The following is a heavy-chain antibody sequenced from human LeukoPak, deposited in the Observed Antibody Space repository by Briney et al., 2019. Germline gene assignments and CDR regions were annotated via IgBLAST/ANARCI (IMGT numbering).Heavy chain of an antibody. CDR3: TTDAGFDSRWYNY. D-gene: IGHD6-13*01. CDR2: ISGSGGST. V-gene: IGHV3-23*01. CDR1: GFTFSSYA. J-gene: IGHJ4*02. Sequence: GGSLRLSCAASGFTFSSYAMSWVRQAPGKGLEWVSAISGSGGSTCYADSVKGRFTISRDNSKNTLYLQMNSLRAEDTAVYYCTTDAGFDSRWYNYWGQGTLVTVSS.